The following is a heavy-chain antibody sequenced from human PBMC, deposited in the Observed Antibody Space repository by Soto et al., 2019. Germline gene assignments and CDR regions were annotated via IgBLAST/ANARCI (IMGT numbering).Heavy chain of an antibody. CDR3: AKAQRITIFGVALDV. CDR2: ISGSGGSS. J-gene: IGHJ6*02. D-gene: IGHD3-3*01. V-gene: IGHV3-23*01. Sequence: PGGSLRLSCAASGFAFSTYAMTWVRQAPGKGLEWVSVISGSGGSSYYAASVKGRFTISRDNSKNTLFLQMNGLRAEDTAVYYCAKAQRITIFGVALDVWGQGTTVTVSS. CDR1: GFAFSTYA.